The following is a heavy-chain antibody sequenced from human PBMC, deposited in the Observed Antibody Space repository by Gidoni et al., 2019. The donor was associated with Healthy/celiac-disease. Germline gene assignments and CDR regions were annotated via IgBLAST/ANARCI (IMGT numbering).Heavy chain of an antibody. J-gene: IGHJ6*02. CDR1: GGSISSYY. Sequence: QVQLQESGPGLVKPSETLSLTCTVSGGSISSYYWSWIRQPAGKGLEWIGRIYTSGSTNYNPSLKSRVTMSVDTSKNQFSLKLSSVTAADTAVYYCARDGSIAAARHYYYGMDVWGQGTTVTVSS. V-gene: IGHV4-4*07. CDR2: IYTSGST. D-gene: IGHD6-13*01. CDR3: ARDGSIAAARHYYYGMDV.